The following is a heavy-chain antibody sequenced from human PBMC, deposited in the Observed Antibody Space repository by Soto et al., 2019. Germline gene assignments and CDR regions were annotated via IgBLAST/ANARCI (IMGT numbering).Heavy chain of an antibody. V-gene: IGHV3-15*01. J-gene: IGHJ4*02. CDR2: IKSKTDGGTT. CDR3: TTDRDIVVVPTFDY. CDR1: GFTFSNAW. Sequence: ESGGGLVKPGGSLRLSCAASGFTFSNAWMSWVRQAPGKGLEWVGRIKSKTDGGTTDYAAPVKGRFTISRDDSKNTLYLQMNSLKTEDTAVYYCTTDRDIVVVPTFDYWGQGTLVTVSS. D-gene: IGHD2-2*01.